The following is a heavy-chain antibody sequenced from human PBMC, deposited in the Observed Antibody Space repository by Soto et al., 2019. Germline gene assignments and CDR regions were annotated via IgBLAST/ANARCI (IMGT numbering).Heavy chain of an antibody. CDR1: GCCISSSRCH. Sequence: PSETLSLTCTVSGCCISSSRCHWGWIRQPPGKGLEWIASIKYSGTTFYNPSLKSRVTLSVDTSKNQFALKLSSVTAADTAVYYCARRYGGNFDYWGQGTLVTVSS. D-gene: IGHD1-26*01. CDR2: IKYSGTT. J-gene: IGHJ4*02. V-gene: IGHV4-39*01. CDR3: ARRYGGNFDY.